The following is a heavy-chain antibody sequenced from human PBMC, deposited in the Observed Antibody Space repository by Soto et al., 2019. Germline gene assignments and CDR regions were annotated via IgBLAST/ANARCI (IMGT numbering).Heavy chain of an antibody. CDR1: GFTFSNAW. Sequence: GGSLRLSCAASGFTFSNAWMIWVRQAPGKGLEWVGRIKSKTDGGTTDYAAPVKGRFTISRDDSKNTLYLQMNSLKTEDTAVYYCTAPTLYYDILTGPDYWGQGTLVTVSS. CDR3: TAPTLYYDILTGPDY. V-gene: IGHV3-15*01. J-gene: IGHJ4*02. CDR2: IKSKTDGGTT. D-gene: IGHD3-9*01.